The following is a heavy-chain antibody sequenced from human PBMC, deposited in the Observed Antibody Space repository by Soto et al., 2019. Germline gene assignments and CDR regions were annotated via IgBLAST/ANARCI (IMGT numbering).Heavy chain of an antibody. CDR2: ISYDGSNK. V-gene: IGHV3-30-3*01. Sequence: GGSLRLSCAASGFTFSSYAMHWVRQAPGKGLEWVAVISYDGSNKYYADSVKGRFTISRDNSKNTLYLQMNSLRAEDRAVYYCARDLLGAGTDYYYGMDVWGQGTTVTVSS. D-gene: IGHD6-13*01. J-gene: IGHJ6*02. CDR1: GFTFSSYA. CDR3: ARDLLGAGTDYYYGMDV.